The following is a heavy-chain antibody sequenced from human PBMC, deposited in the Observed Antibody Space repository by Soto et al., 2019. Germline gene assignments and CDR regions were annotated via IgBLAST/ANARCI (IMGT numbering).Heavy chain of an antibody. J-gene: IGHJ5*02. CDR2: IYYSGST. CDR1: GVSISSYY. V-gene: IGHV4-59*01. D-gene: IGHD3-3*01. Sequence: SETLSLACSVSGVSISSYYWSWIRQPPGKGLEWIGHIYYSGSTDYNPSLKSRITISEDTSKNQFSLKLSSVTAADTAVYYCARGNFWSGYRTPNWFDPWGQGTLVTVSS. CDR3: ARGNFWSGYRTPNWFDP.